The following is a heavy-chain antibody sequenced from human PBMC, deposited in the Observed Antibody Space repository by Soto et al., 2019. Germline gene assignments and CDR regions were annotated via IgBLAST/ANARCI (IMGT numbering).Heavy chain of an antibody. V-gene: IGHV1-3*01. D-gene: IGHD2-2*02. Sequence: GASVKVSCKASGYTFTSYAMHWVRQAPGQGLEWMGWIIAGLGIAKYTQKFQGRVTITADKSTSTAYMELSSLRSEDTAVYYCARVGDHQPLLYSDYWGQGTLVTVSS. CDR1: GYTFTSYA. CDR2: IIAGLGIA. J-gene: IGHJ4*02. CDR3: ARVGDHQPLLYSDY.